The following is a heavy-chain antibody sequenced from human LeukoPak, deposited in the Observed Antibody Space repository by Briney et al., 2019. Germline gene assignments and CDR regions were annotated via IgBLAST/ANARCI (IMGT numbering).Heavy chain of an antibody. Sequence: PSETLSVTCTVSGGSISSGDYYWSWIRQPPGKGLEWIGYIYYSGSTYYNPSLKSRVTISVDTSKNQFSLKLSSVTAADTAVYYCARKVPYYDFWSGYYFDYWGQGTLVTVSS. V-gene: IGHV4-30-4*01. CDR1: GGSISSGDYY. J-gene: IGHJ4*02. CDR2: IYYSGST. CDR3: ARKVPYYDFWSGYYFDY. D-gene: IGHD3-3*01.